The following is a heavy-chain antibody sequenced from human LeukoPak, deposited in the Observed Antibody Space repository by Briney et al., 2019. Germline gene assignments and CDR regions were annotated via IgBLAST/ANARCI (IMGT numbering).Heavy chain of an antibody. V-gene: IGHV4-61*02. Sequence: SETLSLTCTVSGYSISSGTYYWTWIRQPAGKGLEWIGRISTSGSTNYNPSLKSRVTISLDTSKNQFSLKLSSVAAADTAVFYCARFTGYCSGTSCYPNAFDIWGQGTMVTVSS. CDR1: GYSISSGTYY. J-gene: IGHJ3*02. CDR3: ARFTGYCSGTSCYPNAFDI. D-gene: IGHD2-2*01. CDR2: ISTSGST.